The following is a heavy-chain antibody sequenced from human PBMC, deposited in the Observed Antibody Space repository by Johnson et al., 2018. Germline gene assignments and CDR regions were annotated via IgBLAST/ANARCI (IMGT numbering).Heavy chain of an antibody. D-gene: IGHD3-10*01. Sequence: QVQLVQSGGGVVQPGRSLRLSCAASGFTFSSYGMHWVRQAPGKGLEWVAVIWYDGSNKYYADSVKGRFTISRNNSKNTLYLQRNSLRAEDTAVYYWARGRHQMTFGEGAFDTWGQGPMVTVSS. V-gene: IGHV3-33*01. CDR1: GFTFSSYG. J-gene: IGHJ3*02. CDR3: ARGRHQMTFGEGAFDT. CDR2: IWYDGSNK.